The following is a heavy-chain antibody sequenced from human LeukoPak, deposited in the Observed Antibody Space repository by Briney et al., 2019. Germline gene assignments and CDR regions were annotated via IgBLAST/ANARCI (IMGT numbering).Heavy chain of an antibody. CDR3: ARFHDFWR. CDR1: GFSFGSYA. Sequence: GGSLRLSCAASGFSFGSYAMSWVRQAAGKGLEWVSSIDGRSSPTYYADSVKGRFTISRDNSKNTLYLLLNSLRAEDTAVYYCARFHDFWRWGQGTLVTVSS. D-gene: IGHD3-3*01. CDR2: IDGRSSPT. V-gene: IGHV3-23*01. J-gene: IGHJ4*02.